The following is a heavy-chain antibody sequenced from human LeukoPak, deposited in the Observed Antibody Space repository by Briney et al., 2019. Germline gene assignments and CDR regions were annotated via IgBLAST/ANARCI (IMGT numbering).Heavy chain of an antibody. CDR2: ISDDGSKK. CDR3: ARAGDFWSGYGYFDY. CDR1: GFTFTLYA. J-gene: IGHJ4*02. D-gene: IGHD3-3*01. Sequence: GESLTLSCVASGFTFTLYAIHWDRHAQGKGLEWVAAISDDGSKKYYPDSVKGRFTISRDSSKNTLYLQMNSLRAEDTAVYYCARAGDFWSGYGYFDYWGQGTLVTVSS. V-gene: IGHV3-30-3*01.